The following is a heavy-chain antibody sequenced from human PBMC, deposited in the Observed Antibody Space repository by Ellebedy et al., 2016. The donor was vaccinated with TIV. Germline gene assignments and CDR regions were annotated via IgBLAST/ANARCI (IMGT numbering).Heavy chain of an antibody. J-gene: IGHJ3*02. CDR2: MNPNSGNT. V-gene: IGHV1-8*01. D-gene: IGHD5-18*01. CDR3: ARGRGYSYDVCDI. Sequence: AASVKVSCKASGYTFTSYDINWVRQATGQGLEWMGWMNPNSGNTGYAQKFQGRVTVTRDTSTSTVYMELSRLRSEETAVYYCARGRGYSYDVCDIWGQGTMVTVSS. CDR1: GYTFTSYD.